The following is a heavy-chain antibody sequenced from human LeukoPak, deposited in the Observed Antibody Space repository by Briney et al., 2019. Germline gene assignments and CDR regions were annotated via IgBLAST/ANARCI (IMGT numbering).Heavy chain of an antibody. Sequence: PGGSLGLSCAASGFTFSASAMTWVRQAPGKGLEWVSVIYSGGSTYYADSVKGRFTISRDNSKNTLYLQMNSLRAEDTAVYYCARDPIAAAGSHFDYWGQGTLVTVSS. CDR1: GFTFSASA. V-gene: IGHV3-53*01. CDR2: IYSGGST. CDR3: ARDPIAAAGSHFDY. D-gene: IGHD6-13*01. J-gene: IGHJ4*02.